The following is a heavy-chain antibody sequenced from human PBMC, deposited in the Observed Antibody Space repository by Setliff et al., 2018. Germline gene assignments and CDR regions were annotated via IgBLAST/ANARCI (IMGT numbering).Heavy chain of an antibody. CDR3: AREGLIADTTYYYYYYMDV. CDR1: GYTFTSYG. V-gene: IGHV1-18*01. J-gene: IGHJ6*03. D-gene: IGHD2-21*01. Sequence: ASVKVSCKASGYTFTSYGISWVRQAPGQGLEWMGWISAYNGNTNYAQKLQGRVTMTRDTSISTAYMELSRLRSDDTAVYYCAREGLIADTTYYYYYYMDVWGKGTTVTVSS. CDR2: ISAYNGNT.